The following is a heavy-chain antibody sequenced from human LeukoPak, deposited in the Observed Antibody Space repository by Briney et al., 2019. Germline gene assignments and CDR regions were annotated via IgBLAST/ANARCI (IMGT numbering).Heavy chain of an antibody. V-gene: IGHV4-30-4*01. D-gene: IGHD3-10*01. J-gene: IGHJ4*02. CDR1: GDSINSGDFY. CDR3: ARGDYYYGSGSYYSPTFDY. CDR2: MHYRGHT. Sequence: SETLSLTCTVSGDSINSGDFYWTWIHEPPGKGLEWIWCMHYRGHTHYNSSLKSRLIISMDTSKNQFYLRLNSVTAADTAVYYCARGDYYYGSGSYYSPTFDYWGQGTLVTVSS.